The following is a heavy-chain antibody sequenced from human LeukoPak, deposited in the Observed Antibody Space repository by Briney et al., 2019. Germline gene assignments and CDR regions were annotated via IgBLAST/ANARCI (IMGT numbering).Heavy chain of an antibody. V-gene: IGHV4-39*01. CDR2: IYYSGTT. J-gene: IGHJ5*02. CDR1: GGSISSSSYY. CDR3: ATTYCSGDTCYLDP. D-gene: IGHD2-15*01. Sequence: PSETLSLTCTVSGGSISSSSYYWGWIRQPPGKGLGWIGTIYYSGTTYFSPSLKSRVTISVDTSENQFSLRQSSVTAAEPAIYYCATTYCSGDTCYLDPWGQGTLVTVSS.